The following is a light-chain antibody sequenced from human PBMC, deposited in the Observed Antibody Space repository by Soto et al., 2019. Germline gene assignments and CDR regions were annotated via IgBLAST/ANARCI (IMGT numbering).Light chain of an antibody. J-gene: IGKJ2*01. CDR1: QSISMY. V-gene: IGKV1-39*01. Sequence: DIQMTQSPSSLSASVGDRVTITCRASQSISMYLTWYQQKPGKAPKLLIYGASTLQRGVPSRFSGSGYGTDFTLTINSLQPEDCATYYCQQSYHTFRTFGQGTKLEIK. CDR3: QQSYHTFRT. CDR2: GAS.